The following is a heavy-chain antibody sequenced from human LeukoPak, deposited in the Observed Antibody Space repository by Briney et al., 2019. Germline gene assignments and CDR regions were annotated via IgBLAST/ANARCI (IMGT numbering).Heavy chain of an antibody. V-gene: IGHV1-46*01. Sequence: GASVKVSCKASGYTSTSYYMHWVRQAPGQGLEWMGIINPSGGSTSYAQKFQGRVTMTRDTSTSTVYMELSSLRSEDTAVYYCARDRGYFDSENWFDPWGQGTLVTVSS. CDR2: INPSGGST. CDR3: ARDRGYFDSENWFDP. J-gene: IGHJ5*02. D-gene: IGHD3-9*01. CDR1: GYTSTSYY.